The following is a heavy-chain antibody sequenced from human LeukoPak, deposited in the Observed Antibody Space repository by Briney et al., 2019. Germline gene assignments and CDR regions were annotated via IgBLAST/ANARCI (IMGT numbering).Heavy chain of an antibody. CDR1: GFTFSSYW. CDR2: IKQDGSEK. D-gene: IGHD6-19*01. J-gene: IGHJ5*02. Sequence: GGSLRLSCAASGFTFSSYWMSWVRQAPGKGLEWGANIKQDGSEKYYVDSVKGRFTISRDNAKNSLYLQMNSLRAEDTAVYYCARGGSGWYSGWFDPWGQGTLVTVSS. V-gene: IGHV3-7*01. CDR3: ARGGSGWYSGWFDP.